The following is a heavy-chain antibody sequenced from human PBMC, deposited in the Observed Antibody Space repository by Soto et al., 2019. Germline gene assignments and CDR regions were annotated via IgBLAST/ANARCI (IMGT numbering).Heavy chain of an antibody. V-gene: IGHV4-30-2*01. CDR3: ARDYVHCSGGSCHRWFDP. CDR1: GVSISSGGYS. J-gene: IGHJ5*02. Sequence: SETLSLTCAVSGVSISSGGYSWSWIRQPPGKGLEWIGYIYHSGSTYYNPSLKSRVTISVDRSKNQFSLKLSSVTAADTAVYYCARDYVHCSGGSCHRWFDPWGQGTLVTVSS. CDR2: IYHSGST. D-gene: IGHD2-15*01.